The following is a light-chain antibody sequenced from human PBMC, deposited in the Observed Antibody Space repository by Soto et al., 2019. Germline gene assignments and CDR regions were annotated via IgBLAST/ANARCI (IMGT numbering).Light chain of an antibody. CDR2: EVT. Sequence: QSALTQPPSASGSPGQSVTISCTGTSSDVGGYTYVYWYQQHPGKAPKLMIYEVTKRPSGVPDRFSGSKSGNTASLTVSGLQAEDEADYYCSSYADSNSYVFGTGTKGTVL. CDR1: SSDVGGYTY. J-gene: IGLJ1*01. CDR3: SSYADSNSYV. V-gene: IGLV2-8*01.